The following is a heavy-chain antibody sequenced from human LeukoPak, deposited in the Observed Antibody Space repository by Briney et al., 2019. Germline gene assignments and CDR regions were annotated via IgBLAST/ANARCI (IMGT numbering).Heavy chain of an antibody. CDR2: IFHPGST. Sequence: SETLFLTCTVSGDSISSGHYWGWIPQPPGKGLEWIGSIFHPGSTYFNLSLKSRVTISVDTSKNQFSLRLSSVTAADTAVYYCGSVAARTFDYWGQGTLVTVSS. D-gene: IGHD6-6*01. V-gene: IGHV4-38-2*02. J-gene: IGHJ4*02. CDR3: GSVAARTFDY. CDR1: GDSISSGHY.